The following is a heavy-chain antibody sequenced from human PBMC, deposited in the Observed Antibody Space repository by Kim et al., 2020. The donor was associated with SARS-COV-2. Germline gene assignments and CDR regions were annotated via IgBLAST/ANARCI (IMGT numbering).Heavy chain of an antibody. CDR2: IYHSGST. Sequence: SETLSLTCAVSGGSISSSNWWSWVRQPPGKGLEWFGEIYHSGSTNYTPSLKSRVTISVDKSKNQFSLKLSSVTAADTAVYYCARDGSIAEYYYYGMDVWGQGTTVTVSS. D-gene: IGHD6-6*01. J-gene: IGHJ6*02. CDR3: ARDGSIAEYYYYGMDV. CDR1: GGSISSSNW. V-gene: IGHV4-4*02.